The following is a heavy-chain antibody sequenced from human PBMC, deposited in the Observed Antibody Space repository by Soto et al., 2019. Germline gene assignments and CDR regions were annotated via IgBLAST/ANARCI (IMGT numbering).Heavy chain of an antibody. CDR2: ISPDGTIP. CDR1: GFTFSNYW. Sequence: EVQLVESGGGLVQPGGSLRLSCAVSGFTFSNYWMHWVRQAPGKGLVWVSTISPDGTIPDYTDSVKGRLAISRDNAKSTLFLQINSLRPEDTAVCYCARFRGDAFDIWGQGTMVTVSS. J-gene: IGHJ3*02. D-gene: IGHD3-10*01. V-gene: IGHV3-74*01. CDR3: ARFRGDAFDI.